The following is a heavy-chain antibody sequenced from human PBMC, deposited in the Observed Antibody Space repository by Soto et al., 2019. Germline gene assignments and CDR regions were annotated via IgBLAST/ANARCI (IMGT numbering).Heavy chain of an antibody. V-gene: IGHV3-13*01. CDR2: IDIAGDT. D-gene: IGHD5-12*01. J-gene: IGHJ2*01. Sequence: EVQLVESGGGLVQPGGSLRLSCADSGFTFSNYDMHWVRQATGKGLEWVSAIDIAGDTYYPDSVKGRFTISRESAKNSLYLQMNSLRAGDTALYYCARSGRWLQSRYFDLWGRGTLVSVSS. CDR1: GFTFSNYD. CDR3: ARSGRWLQSRYFDL.